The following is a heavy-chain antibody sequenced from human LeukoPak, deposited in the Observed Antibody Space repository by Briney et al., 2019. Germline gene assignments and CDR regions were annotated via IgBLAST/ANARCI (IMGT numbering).Heavy chain of an antibody. CDR1: GGSISSYY. CDR2: IYYSGST. CDR3: AGGGDSGGYYYPMFDY. V-gene: IGHV4-59*01. J-gene: IGHJ4*02. D-gene: IGHD3-22*01. Sequence: SETLSLTCTVSGGSISSYYWSWLRQPPGKGLEWIGYIYYSGSTNYNPSLKSRVTISVDTSKNQFSLKLNSVTAADTAVYYCAGGGDSGGYYYPMFDYWGQGTLVTVSS.